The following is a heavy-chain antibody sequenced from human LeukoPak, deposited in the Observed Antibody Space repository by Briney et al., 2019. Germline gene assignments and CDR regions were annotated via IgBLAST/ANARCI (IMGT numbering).Heavy chain of an antibody. Sequence: KPSQTLSLTCTVSGGSISSGGYYWSWIRQHPGKGLEWIGYIYYSGSTYYNPSLKSRVTISVDTSKNQFSLKLSSVTAADTAVYYCASGLGLMTTVTTGYFDYWGQGTLVTVSS. D-gene: IGHD4-17*01. CDR3: ASGLGLMTTVTTGYFDY. V-gene: IGHV4-31*03. J-gene: IGHJ4*02. CDR2: IYYSGST. CDR1: GGSISSGGYY.